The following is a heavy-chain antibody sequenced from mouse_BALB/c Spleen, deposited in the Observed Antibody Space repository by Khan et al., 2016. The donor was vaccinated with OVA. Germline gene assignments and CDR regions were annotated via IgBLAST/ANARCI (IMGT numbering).Heavy chain of an antibody. D-gene: IGHD4-1*01. J-gene: IGHJ3*01. CDR3: ASHLTGSFAY. V-gene: IGHV5-6*01. Sequence: EVELVESGGDLVKPGGSLKFSCAASGFTFSSYSMSWVRQTPDKWLEWVATISSGGDYSYYSDNVKGRFTISRDNAKNTLYLQMSSLKSEDTAMYYCASHLTGSFAYWGQGTLVTVSA. CDR1: GFTFSSYS. CDR2: ISSGGDYS.